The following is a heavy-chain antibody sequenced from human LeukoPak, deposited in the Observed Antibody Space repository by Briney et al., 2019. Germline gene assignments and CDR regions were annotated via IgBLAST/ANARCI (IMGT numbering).Heavy chain of an antibody. CDR3: STANKGYFS. Sequence: GGPLRLSCAASGFTFSSYAMSWVRQAPGKGLEWVSGISGSGGDTYYADSVKGRFTISRDNSKNTLYLQMNSLRAEDTAVYYCSTANKGYFSWGQGTLVTVSS. D-gene: IGHD1-26*01. V-gene: IGHV3-23*01. CDR1: GFTFSSYA. J-gene: IGHJ5*02. CDR2: ISGSGGDT.